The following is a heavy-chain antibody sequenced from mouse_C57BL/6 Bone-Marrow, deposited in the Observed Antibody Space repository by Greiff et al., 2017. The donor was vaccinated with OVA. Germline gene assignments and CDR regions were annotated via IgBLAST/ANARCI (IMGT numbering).Heavy chain of an antibody. Sequence: DVKLQESGPELVKPGASVKIPCKASGYTFTDYNMDWVKQSHGKSLEWIGDINPNNGGTIYNQKFKGKATLTVDKSSSTAYMELRSLTSEDTAVYYCARGSYGNPYAMDYWGQGTSVTVSS. CDR1: GYTFTDYN. CDR3: ARGSYGNPYAMDY. V-gene: IGHV1-18*01. J-gene: IGHJ4*01. D-gene: IGHD2-1*01. CDR2: INPNNGGT.